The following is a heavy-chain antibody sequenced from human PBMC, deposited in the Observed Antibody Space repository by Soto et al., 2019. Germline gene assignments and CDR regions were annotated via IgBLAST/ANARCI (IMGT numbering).Heavy chain of an antibody. Sequence: EVQLLESGGGLVQPGGSLRLSCAASGFTFSSYAMSWVRQAPGKGLEWVSAISGSGGSTYYADSVKGRFTISRDNSKNTQYLQMNSLRAEDTAVYYCANGGNVDTAMVLFDYWGQGTLVTVSS. J-gene: IGHJ4*02. D-gene: IGHD5-18*01. CDR3: ANGGNVDTAMVLFDY. CDR1: GFTFSSYA. CDR2: ISGSGGST. V-gene: IGHV3-23*01.